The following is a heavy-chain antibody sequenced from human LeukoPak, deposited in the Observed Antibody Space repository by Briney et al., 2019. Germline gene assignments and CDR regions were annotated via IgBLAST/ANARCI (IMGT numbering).Heavy chain of an antibody. CDR3: ARSITIFGVVTQTRFFDY. V-gene: IGHV4-59*01. CDR2: IYYSGST. Sequence: PSETLSLTCTVSGGSLSSYYWSWIRQPPGKGLEWIGCIYYSGSTNYNPSLKSRVTISVDTSKNQFSLKLSSVTAADTAVYYRARSITIFGVVTQTRFFDYWGQGTLVTVSS. J-gene: IGHJ4*02. D-gene: IGHD3-3*01. CDR1: GGSLSSYY.